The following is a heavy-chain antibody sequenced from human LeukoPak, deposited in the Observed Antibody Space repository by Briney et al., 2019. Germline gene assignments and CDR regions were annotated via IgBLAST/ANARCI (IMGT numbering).Heavy chain of an antibody. CDR2: IRYDGSNK. CDR1: GFTFSSYG. Sequence: PGGSLRLSCAASGFTFSSYGMHWVRQAPGKGLEWVAFIRYDGSNKYYADSVKGRFTISRDNSKNTLYLQMNSLRAEDTAVYYCARENCSGGSCYYYYHYYMDVWGKGTTVTVSS. CDR3: ARENCSGGSCYYYYHYYMDV. V-gene: IGHV3-30*02. D-gene: IGHD2-15*01. J-gene: IGHJ6*03.